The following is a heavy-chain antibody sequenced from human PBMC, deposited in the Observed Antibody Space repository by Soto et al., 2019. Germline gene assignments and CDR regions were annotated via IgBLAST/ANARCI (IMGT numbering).Heavy chain of an antibody. V-gene: IGHV1-3*01. CDR2: MNVGNGNT. Sequence: ASVKVSCKASGYTFSTYSMHWVRQAPGQRLEWMGWMNVGNGNTEYSERFQGRVTITRDTSASTAYMELSSLRSEDTAVYYCARWGPSGFDSWGQGTLVTVSS. J-gene: IGHJ5*01. CDR3: ARWGPSGFDS. D-gene: IGHD3-16*01. CDR1: GYTFSTYS.